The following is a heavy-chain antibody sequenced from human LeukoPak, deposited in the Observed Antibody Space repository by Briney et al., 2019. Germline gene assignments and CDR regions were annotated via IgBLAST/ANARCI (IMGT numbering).Heavy chain of an antibody. D-gene: IGHD6-13*01. CDR2: IYASGST. J-gene: IGHJ3*02. Sequence: SETLSLTCTVSGGSISSGSYYWSWIRQPAGKGLEWIGRIYASGSTNYNPSLKSRVTISVDTSKNQFSPKLSSVTAADTAVYYCARDRDSSSWYLFAFDIWGQGTMVTVSS. CDR3: ARDRDSSSWYLFAFDI. V-gene: IGHV4-61*02. CDR1: GGSISSGSYY.